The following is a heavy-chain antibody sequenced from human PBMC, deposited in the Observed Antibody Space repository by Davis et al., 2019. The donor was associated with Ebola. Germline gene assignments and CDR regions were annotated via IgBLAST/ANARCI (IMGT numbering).Heavy chain of an antibody. CDR3: ASESITAAGTLLYYYGMDV. CDR2: INHSGST. Sequence: GSLRLSCAVYGGSFSGYYWSWIRQPPGKGLEWIGEINHSGSTNYNPSLKSRVTISVDTSKNQFSLKLSSVTAADTAVYYCASESITAAGTLLYYYGMDVWGQGTTVTVSS. V-gene: IGHV4-34*01. J-gene: IGHJ6*02. D-gene: IGHD6-13*01. CDR1: GGSFSGYY.